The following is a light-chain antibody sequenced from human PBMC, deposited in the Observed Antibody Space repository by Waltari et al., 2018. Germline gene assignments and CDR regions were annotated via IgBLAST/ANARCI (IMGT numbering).Light chain of an antibody. J-gene: IGLJ3*02. CDR1: NRDFSVSRY. Sequence: QSALTQPASVSGSPGQSITIPCTGTNRDFSVSRYVPWYQHHPGRAPKLILYDVTKRPSGVSTRFSGSKSADTASLVILGLQAEDEADYYCNSYATANSWVFGGGTKVTVL. CDR3: NSYATANSWV. CDR2: DVT. V-gene: IGLV2-14*03.